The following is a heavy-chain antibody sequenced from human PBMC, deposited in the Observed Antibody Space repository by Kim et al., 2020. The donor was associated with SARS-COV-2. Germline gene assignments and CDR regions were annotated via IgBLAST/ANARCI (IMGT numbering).Heavy chain of an antibody. V-gene: IGHV5-10-1*01. CDR1: GYCFTSYW. Sequence: GESLKISCKGSGYCFTSYWISWVRQMPGKGLEWMGRIDPSDSYTNYSPSFQGHVTISADKSISTAYLQWSSLKASDTAMYYCASNLLRMRGLYYDSSAAFDPWGQGTLVTVSS. CDR2: IDPSDSYT. CDR3: ASNLLRMRGLYYDSSAAFDP. D-gene: IGHD3-22*01. J-gene: IGHJ5*02.